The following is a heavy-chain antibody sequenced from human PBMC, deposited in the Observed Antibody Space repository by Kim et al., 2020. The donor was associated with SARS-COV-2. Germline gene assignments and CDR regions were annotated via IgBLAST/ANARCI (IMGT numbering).Heavy chain of an antibody. V-gene: IGHV1-3*01. J-gene: IGHJ4*02. CDR3: ARRDGFDY. Sequence: KGNTNNSQKFQGRVTITRDTSASTAYMDLSSLRSEDTAVYYCARRDGFDYWGQGTLVTVSS. CDR2: KGNT.